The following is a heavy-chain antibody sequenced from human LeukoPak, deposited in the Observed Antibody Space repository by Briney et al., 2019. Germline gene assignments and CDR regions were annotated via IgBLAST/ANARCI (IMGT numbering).Heavy chain of an antibody. Sequence: GASVKVSCKASGYTFTGYYMHWVRQAPGQGLEWMGWINPNSGGTNYAQKFQGRVTMTRDTSISTAYMELSRLRSDDTAVYYCATWASSGYDLIRLVGAFDIWGQGTMVTVSS. CDR3: ATWASSGYDLIRLVGAFDI. CDR1: GYTFTGYY. J-gene: IGHJ3*02. V-gene: IGHV1-2*02. CDR2: INPNSGGT. D-gene: IGHD5-12*01.